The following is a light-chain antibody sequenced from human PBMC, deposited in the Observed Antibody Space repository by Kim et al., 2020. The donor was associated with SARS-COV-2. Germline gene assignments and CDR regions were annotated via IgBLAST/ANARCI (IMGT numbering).Light chain of an antibody. CDR1: QSVSNNY. Sequence: EIVLTQSPGTLSLSPGERATLSCRASQSVSNNYLAWYQQKPGQAPRLLLYDASTRAPGIPDRFSGSTSGTDFALTISRLEAEDFAVYYCQQYAISPRTFGQGTKVEIK. CDR2: DAS. J-gene: IGKJ1*01. CDR3: QQYAISPRT. V-gene: IGKV3-20*01.